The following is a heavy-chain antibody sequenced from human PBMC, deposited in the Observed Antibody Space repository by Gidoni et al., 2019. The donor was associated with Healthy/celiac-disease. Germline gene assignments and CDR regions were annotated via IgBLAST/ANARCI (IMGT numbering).Heavy chain of an antibody. CDR1: GFTFDDYA. J-gene: IGHJ3*02. Sequence: EVQLVESGGGLVQPGRSLRLSCAASGFTFDDYAMHWVRQAPGKGLEWVSGISWNSGSIGYADSVKGRFTISRDNAKNSLYLQMNSLRAEDTALYYCAKDKDPYTNAFDIWGQGTMVTVSS. V-gene: IGHV3-9*01. CDR3: AKDKDPYTNAFDI. CDR2: ISWNSGSI. D-gene: IGHD1-20*01.